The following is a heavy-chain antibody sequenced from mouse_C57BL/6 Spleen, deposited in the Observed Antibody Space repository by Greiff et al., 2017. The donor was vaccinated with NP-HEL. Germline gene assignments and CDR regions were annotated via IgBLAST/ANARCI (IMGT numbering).Heavy chain of an antibody. CDR1: GFNIKDDY. V-gene: IGHV14-4*01. CDR2: IDPENGDT. J-gene: IGHJ3*01. D-gene: IGHD1-1*01. CDR3: TTDTTVPAWFAY. Sequence: VQLQQSGAELVRPGASVKLSCTASGFNIKDDYMHWVKQRPEQGLEWIGWIDPENGDTEYASKFQGKATITADTSSNTAYLQLSSLTSEDTAVYYCTTDTTVPAWFAYWGQGTLVTVSA.